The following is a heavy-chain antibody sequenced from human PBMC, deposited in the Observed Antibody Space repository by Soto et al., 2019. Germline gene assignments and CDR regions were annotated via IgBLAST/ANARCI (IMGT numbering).Heavy chain of an antibody. CDR2: INHSGSS. V-gene: IGHV4-34*01. Sequence: SETLSLTCAVHGGSFSCFYWTWIRQPPGKGLEWIGEINHSGSSNYNPPLKSRVTMSLDTSRNQFSLSLNSVTAADTAVYYCARMAGPWYFDLWGRGTLVTVSS. CDR1: GGSFSCFY. CDR3: ARMAGPWYFDL. J-gene: IGHJ2*01.